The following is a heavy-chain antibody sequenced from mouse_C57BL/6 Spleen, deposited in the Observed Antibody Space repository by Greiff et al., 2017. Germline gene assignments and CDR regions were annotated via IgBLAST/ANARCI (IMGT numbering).Heavy chain of an antibody. CDR1: GYAFSSYW. Sequence: QVQLQQSGAELVKPGASVKISCKASGYAFSSYWMNWVKQRPGKGLEWIGQIYPGDGDTNYNGKFQGKATLTADKSSSTAYMQHSSLTSEDSAVYFSAGYYGSSQFPYYYAVDYWGQGTSVTVSS. J-gene: IGHJ4*01. CDR3: AGYYGSSQFPYYYAVDY. CDR2: IYPGDGDT. D-gene: IGHD1-1*01. V-gene: IGHV1-80*01.